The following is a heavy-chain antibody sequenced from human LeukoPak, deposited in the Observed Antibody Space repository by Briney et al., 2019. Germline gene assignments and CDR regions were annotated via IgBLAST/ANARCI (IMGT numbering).Heavy chain of an antibody. Sequence: GGSLRLSCAASGFTFSSYGMHWVRQAPGKGLEWVSAISGRAGSTYYADSVKGRFTISRENSKNTLYLQMNRLRAEDTAVYYCAKDRGSGWPQFDYWGQGTLVTVSS. CDR3: AKDRGSGWPQFDY. CDR1: GFTFSSYG. J-gene: IGHJ4*02. CDR2: ISGRAGST. D-gene: IGHD6-19*01. V-gene: IGHV3-23*01.